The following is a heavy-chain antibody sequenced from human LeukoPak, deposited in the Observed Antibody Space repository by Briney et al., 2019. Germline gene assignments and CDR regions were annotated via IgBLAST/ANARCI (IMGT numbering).Heavy chain of an antibody. D-gene: IGHD6-19*01. CDR2: IYYSGST. J-gene: IGHJ3*02. Sequence: PSETLSLTRTVSGGSISSYYWSWIRQPPGKGLEWIGYIYYSGSTNYNPSLKSRVTISVDTSKNQFSLKLSSVTAADTAVYYCARGIAVAGRAFDIWGQGTMATVSS. CDR1: GGSISSYY. CDR3: ARGIAVAGRAFDI. V-gene: IGHV4-59*01.